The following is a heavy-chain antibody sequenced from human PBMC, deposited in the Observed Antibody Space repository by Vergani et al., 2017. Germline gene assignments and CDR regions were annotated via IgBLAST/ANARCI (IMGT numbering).Heavy chain of an antibody. D-gene: IGHD6-19*01. CDR1: GFTFSSYA. J-gene: IGHJ4*02. CDR3: ANRRGWYFDY. Sequence: EVQLLESGGGLVQPGGSLRLSCAASGFTFSSYAMSWVRPAPGKGLEWVSAISGSGGSTYYADPVKGRFTISRDNSKNTLYLQMNSLRAEDTAVYYCANRRGWYFDYWGQGTLVTVSS. V-gene: IGHV3-23*01. CDR2: ISGSGGST.